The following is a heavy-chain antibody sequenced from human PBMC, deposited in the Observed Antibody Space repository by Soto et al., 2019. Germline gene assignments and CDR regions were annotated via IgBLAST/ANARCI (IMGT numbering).Heavy chain of an antibody. D-gene: IGHD6-19*01. Sequence: QVQLVQSGAEVKKPGSSVKVSCKASGGTFSSSAISWVRQAPGQGLEWMGGIIPIFGTANYAQKFQGRVTITADASAYTSYMELSILTTEDTAIYFCAREGQWLVRLGGVQYHGMDVWGQGTTVTVSS. V-gene: IGHV1-69*01. J-gene: IGHJ6*02. CDR2: IIPIFGTA. CDR1: GGTFSSSA. CDR3: AREGQWLVRLGGVQYHGMDV.